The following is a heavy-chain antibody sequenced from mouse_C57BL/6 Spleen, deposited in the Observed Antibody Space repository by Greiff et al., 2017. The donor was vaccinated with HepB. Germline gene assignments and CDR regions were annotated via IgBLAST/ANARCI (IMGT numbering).Heavy chain of an antibody. V-gene: IGHV10-3*01. CDR2: IRSKSSNYAT. J-gene: IGHJ1*03. Sequence: EVQRVESGGGLVQPKGSLKLSCAASGFTFNTYAMHWVRQAPGKGLEWVARIRSKSSNYATYYADSVKDRFTISRDDSQSMLYLQMNNLKTEDTAMYYCVRDTTVVASRDFDVWGTGTTVTVSS. CDR3: VRDTTVVASRDFDV. D-gene: IGHD1-1*01. CDR1: GFTFNTYA.